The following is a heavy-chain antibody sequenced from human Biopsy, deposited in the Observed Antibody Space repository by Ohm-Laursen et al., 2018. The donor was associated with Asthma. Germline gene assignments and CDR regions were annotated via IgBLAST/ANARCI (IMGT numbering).Heavy chain of an antibody. Sequence: GASVKVSCNASGYTFISYAIHWVRQAPGQRLEWMGWISAYNGNTNYAQKLQGRVTMTTDTSTSTAYMELRSLRSDDTAVYYCARAGALIVGATMGYWGQGTLVTVSS. CDR1: GYTFISYA. CDR2: ISAYNGNT. D-gene: IGHD1-26*01. J-gene: IGHJ4*02. CDR3: ARAGALIVGATMGY. V-gene: IGHV1-18*01.